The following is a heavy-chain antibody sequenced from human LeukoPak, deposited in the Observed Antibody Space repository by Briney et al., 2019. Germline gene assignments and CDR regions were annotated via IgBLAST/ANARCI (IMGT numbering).Heavy chain of an antibody. CDR3: ARRDGVWGSYRIDY. Sequence: GGSLRLSCAASGFTFSNYAMTWVRLAPGKGLEWVSAVSGIGTSTYYADSVKGRFTISRDNSKNTLYLQMNSLRAEDTAVYYCARRDGVWGSYRIDYWGQGTLVTVSS. J-gene: IGHJ4*02. V-gene: IGHV3-23*01. CDR1: GFTFSNYA. CDR2: VSGIGTST. D-gene: IGHD3-16*02.